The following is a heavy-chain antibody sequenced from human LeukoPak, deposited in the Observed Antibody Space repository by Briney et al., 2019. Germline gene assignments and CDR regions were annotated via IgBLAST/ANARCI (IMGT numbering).Heavy chain of an antibody. V-gene: IGHV3-74*01. Sequence: GGSLRLSCAASGFTFSSYSMNWVRQAPGKGLVWVSRITSDGRSTSSAGSVKGRFTISRDNAKNMLYLQMNSLRAEDTAVYYCAGGSSTWYSYWGQGALVTVSS. CDR1: GFTFSSYS. CDR2: ITSDGRST. CDR3: AGGSSTWYSY. D-gene: IGHD6-13*01. J-gene: IGHJ4*02.